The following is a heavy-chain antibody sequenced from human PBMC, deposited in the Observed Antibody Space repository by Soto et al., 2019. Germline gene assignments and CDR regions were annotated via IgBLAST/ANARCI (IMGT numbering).Heavy chain of an antibody. J-gene: IGHJ4*02. CDR1: GFTFSTYC. Sequence: PGGSLRLSCAASGFTFSTYCMSWVRQTPDKGLEWVSGISGGGSTTYYADSVKGRFTISRDNSKNTLYLQMNSLRAEDTAVYYCAKNLEAAGRVSRYFDYWGQGTLVTVSS. CDR3: AKNLEAAGRVSRYFDY. D-gene: IGHD6-13*01. V-gene: IGHV3-23*01. CDR2: ISGGGSTT.